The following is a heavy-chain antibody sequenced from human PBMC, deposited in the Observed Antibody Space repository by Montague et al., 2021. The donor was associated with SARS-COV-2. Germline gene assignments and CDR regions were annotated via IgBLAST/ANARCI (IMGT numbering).Heavy chain of an antibody. CDR3: ARDGPYDFWSGYYHYYYGMDV. V-gene: IGHV3-33*01. J-gene: IGHJ6*02. Sequence: SLRLSCAASGFTFSSYGMHWVRQAPGKGLEWVAVIWYDVSNKYXXXSXXXRFXISRDNSKNTLYLQMNSLRAEDTAVYYCARDGPYDFWSGYYHYYYGMDVWGQGTTVTVSS. D-gene: IGHD3-3*01. CDR1: GFTFSSYG. CDR2: IWYDVSNK.